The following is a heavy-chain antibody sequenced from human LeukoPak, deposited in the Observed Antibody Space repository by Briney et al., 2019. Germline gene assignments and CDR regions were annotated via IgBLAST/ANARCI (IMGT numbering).Heavy chain of an antibody. CDR1: GGTFSSYA. CDR2: IIPIFGIA. D-gene: IGHD3-22*01. V-gene: IGHV1-69*04. J-gene: IGHJ4*02. Sequence: SVKVSCKASGGTFSSYAISWVRQAPGQGLEWMGRIIPIFGIANYAQKFQGRVTITADKSTSTAYMELSSLRSEDTAVYYCARGRYYYDSSGYYYVDYDYWGQGTLVTVSS. CDR3: ARGRYYYDSSGYYYVDYDY.